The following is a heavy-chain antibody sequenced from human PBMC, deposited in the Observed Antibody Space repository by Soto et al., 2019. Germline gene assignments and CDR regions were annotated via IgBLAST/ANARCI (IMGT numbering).Heavy chain of an antibody. CDR2: MNPNSGNT. CDR3: ARGSIVVVPAAIYNVGFAP. D-gene: IGHD2-2*01. CDR1: GYTFNSYD. J-gene: IGHJ5*02. Sequence: GASVKVSCKASGYTFNSYDINWVRQATGQGLEWMGWMNPNSGNTGYAQKFKGRVTMTRNTSISTAYMELSSLRSEDTAVYYCARGSIVVVPAAIYNVGFAPWGQGTLVTVSP. V-gene: IGHV1-8*01.